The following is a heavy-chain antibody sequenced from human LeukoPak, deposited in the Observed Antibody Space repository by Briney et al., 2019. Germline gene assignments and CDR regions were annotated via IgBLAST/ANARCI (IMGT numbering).Heavy chain of an antibody. J-gene: IGHJ4*02. Sequence: PGRSLRLSCAAAGFIFSSYSMSWVRQAPGKGLEWVSAISGSGGSTYYANSGKGRFTISRDNSKNTLYLQMNSLRAEDTAVYYCAKDVTGLLRFDYWGQGTLVTVSS. CDR2: ISGSGGST. V-gene: IGHV3-23*01. CDR3: AKDVTGLLRFDY. D-gene: IGHD3-22*01. CDR1: GFIFSSYS.